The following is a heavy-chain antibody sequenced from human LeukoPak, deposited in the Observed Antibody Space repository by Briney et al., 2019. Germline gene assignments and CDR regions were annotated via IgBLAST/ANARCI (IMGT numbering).Heavy chain of an antibody. D-gene: IGHD5-18*01. CDR2: ISSGSKNI. CDR1: VFTFSSYS. V-gene: IGHV3-21*01. CDR3: ARALSYSYGSMDF. J-gene: IGHJ4*02. Sequence: GGSLRLSCAASVFTFSSYSMNWVRQAPGKGLEWVSAISSGSKNIYNADSVKGRFTISRDNAKNSLYLQMNSLRAEDTAVYYCARALSYSYGSMDFWGQGTLVIVSS.